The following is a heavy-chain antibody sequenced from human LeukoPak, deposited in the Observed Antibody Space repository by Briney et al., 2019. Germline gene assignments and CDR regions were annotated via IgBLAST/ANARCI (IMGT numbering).Heavy chain of an antibody. CDR3: TRDQMNY. J-gene: IGHJ4*02. CDR2: IFSNGDT. V-gene: IGHV3-53*01. D-gene: IGHD5-24*01. CDR1: EFPVTRNY. Sequence: GSLRLSFPASEFPVTRNYMLWVRQAPGKGLEWVSLIFSNGDTHYADSVKGRFTISRDTSKNTVSLQMNSLRVEDTAMYYCTRDQMNYWGQGTLVTVSS.